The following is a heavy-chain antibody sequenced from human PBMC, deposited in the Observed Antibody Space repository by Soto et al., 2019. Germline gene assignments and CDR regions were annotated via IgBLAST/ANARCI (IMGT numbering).Heavy chain of an antibody. CDR2: INPSGGST. D-gene: IGHD3-22*01. V-gene: IGHV1-46*03. CDR3: ASWDDRSGYVQDAFDI. CDR1: GYTFTSYY. J-gene: IGHJ3*02. Sequence: ASVKVSCKASGYTFTSYYMHWVRQAPGQGLEWMGIINPSGGSTSYAQKFQGRVTMTRDTSTSTVYMELSSLRSEDTAVYYCASWDDRSGYVQDAFDIWGQGTMVTVSS.